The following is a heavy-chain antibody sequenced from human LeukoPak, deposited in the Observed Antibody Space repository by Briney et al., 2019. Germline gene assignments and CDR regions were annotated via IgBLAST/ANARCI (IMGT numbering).Heavy chain of an antibody. CDR2: IRYDGSDP. CDR3: AQDRFCSSDSCSFGTTWFDP. V-gene: IGHV3-30*02. J-gene: IGHJ5*02. CDR1: GFVFSDYG. Sequence: GGSLRLPCATSGFVFSDYGIHWLRQAPGKGLEWVAFIRYDGSDPNYPDSVKGRFTISRDSSKNMVQLQMNSLRVEDTAVYYCAQDRFCSSDSCSFGTTWFDPWGQGTLVTVSS. D-gene: IGHD2-2*01.